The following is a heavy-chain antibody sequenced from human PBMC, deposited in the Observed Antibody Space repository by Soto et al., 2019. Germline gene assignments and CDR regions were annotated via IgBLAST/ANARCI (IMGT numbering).Heavy chain of an antibody. CDR2: ISNDGSKK. D-gene: IGHD2-15*01. CDR3: AKSTATLGYCSGGRCPFAN. J-gene: IGHJ4*02. V-gene: IGHV3-30*18. CDR1: GFTFSNYG. Sequence: QVQLVESGGGVVQPGRSLRLSCAASGFTFSNYGMHWVRQAPGKGLEWVALISNDGSKKYHADSVEGRFTISRDNSKNTLYLQMNSLRAEDTAVYYCAKSTATLGYCSGGRCPFANWGQGTLVTVSS.